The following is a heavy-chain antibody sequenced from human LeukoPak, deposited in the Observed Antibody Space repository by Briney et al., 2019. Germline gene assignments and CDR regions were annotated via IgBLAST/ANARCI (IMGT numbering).Heavy chain of an antibody. Sequence: GGSLRLSCAASGFTFSNFWMSWFRQAPGKGLEWVGFIRSKAYGGTTEYAASVKGRFNISRDDSKTIAYLQMNSLKTEDTAVYYCTRLDFWSGYAVYWGQGTLVTVSS. CDR3: TRLDFWSGYAVY. J-gene: IGHJ4*02. CDR2: IRSKAYGGTT. D-gene: IGHD3-3*01. CDR1: GFTFSNFW. V-gene: IGHV3-49*03.